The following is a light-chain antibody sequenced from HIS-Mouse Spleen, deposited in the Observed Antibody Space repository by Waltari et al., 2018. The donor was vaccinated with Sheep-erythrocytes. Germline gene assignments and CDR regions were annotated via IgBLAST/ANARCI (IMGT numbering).Light chain of an antibody. CDR1: QSVSSN. CDR2: GAS. CDR3: QQYNNWPPPYT. J-gene: IGKJ2*01. V-gene: IGKV3-15*01. Sequence: EIVMTQSPATLSVSPGERATLSCRASQSVSSNLAWYQQKPGQAPRLLIYGASTRATGIPARFSGSGSGIEFTLTISSMQSEAFAVYYCQQYNNWPPPYTFGQGTKLEIK.